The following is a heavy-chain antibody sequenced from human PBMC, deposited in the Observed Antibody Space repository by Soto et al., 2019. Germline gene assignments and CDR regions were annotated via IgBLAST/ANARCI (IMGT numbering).Heavy chain of an antibody. D-gene: IGHD2-2*01. CDR2: ISGHNDNS. V-gene: IGHV1-18*01. CDR1: GYIFSNYG. CDR3: ARCSGSSGYFWFEP. J-gene: IGHJ5*02. Sequence: GASVKVSCKTSGYIFSNYGITWVRQAPGQGLEWVGWISGHNDNSKYAQKVQGRVTLTTDTSTSTAYMELRNLMSDDTAVYFCARCSGSSGYFWFEPWGQGTLVTVSS.